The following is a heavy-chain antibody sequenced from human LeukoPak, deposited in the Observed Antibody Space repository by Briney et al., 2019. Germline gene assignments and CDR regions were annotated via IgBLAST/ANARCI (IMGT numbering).Heavy chain of an antibody. Sequence: SETLSLTCTVAGGSISSYYWSWIRQPAGKGLEWIGRIYTSGSTNYNPSLKSRVTMSVDTSKNQFSLKLSSVTAADTAVYYCARGRQRRGYYDSSRLSPFDYWGQGTLVTVSS. D-gene: IGHD3-22*01. J-gene: IGHJ4*02. CDR2: IYTSGST. CDR1: GGSISSYY. V-gene: IGHV4-4*07. CDR3: ARGRQRRGYYDSSRLSPFDY.